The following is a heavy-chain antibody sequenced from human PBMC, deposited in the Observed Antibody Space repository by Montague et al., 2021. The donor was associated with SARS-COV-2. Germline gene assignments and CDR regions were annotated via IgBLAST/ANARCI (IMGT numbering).Heavy chain of an antibody. D-gene: IGHD6-6*01. CDR3: VGGPNEYYFDY. Sequence: SETLSLTCDVYGGSFSRYFWSWIRQPPGRGPELIGHISPTGSTRYNPSLDSRVTISLDTSKNRLSLELTSVTAADTSIYFCVGGPNEYYFDYWGQGTPVSVSS. J-gene: IGHJ4*02. CDR1: GGSFSRYF. V-gene: IGHV4-34*01. CDR2: ISPTGST.